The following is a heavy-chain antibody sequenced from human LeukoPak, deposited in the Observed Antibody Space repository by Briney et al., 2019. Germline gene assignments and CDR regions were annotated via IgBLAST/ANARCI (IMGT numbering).Heavy chain of an antibody. V-gene: IGHV3-33*01. CDR2: IWYDGSNK. CDR3: ARDRLGEFQSPLYYFDY. J-gene: IGHJ4*02. Sequence: PGGSLKLSCAASGFTFSSYGMHWVRQAPGKGLEWVAVIWYDGSNKYYADSVKGRFTISRDNSKNTLYLQMNSLRAEDTAVYYCARDRLGEFQSPLYYFDYWGQGTLVTVSS. CDR1: GFTFSSYG. D-gene: IGHD3-10*01.